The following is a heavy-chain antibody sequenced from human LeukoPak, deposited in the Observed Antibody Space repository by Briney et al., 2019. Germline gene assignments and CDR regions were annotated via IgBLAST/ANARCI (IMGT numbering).Heavy chain of an antibody. J-gene: IGHJ4*02. D-gene: IGHD6-19*01. CDR3: ARDGSSGWSHDY. CDR1: GFTFSSYG. Sequence: PGRSLRLSCAASGFTFSSYGMHWVRQAPGKGLEWVSAIYSGGKTYYADSVKGRFTISRDNSKNTLYLQMNSLRAEDTAVYYCARDGSSGWSHDYWGQGALVTVSS. V-gene: IGHV3-66*01. CDR2: IYSGGKT.